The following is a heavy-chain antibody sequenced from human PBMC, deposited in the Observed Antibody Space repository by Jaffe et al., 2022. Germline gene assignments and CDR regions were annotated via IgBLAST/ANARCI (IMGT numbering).Heavy chain of an antibody. Sequence: QVQLQESGPGLVKPSETLSLTCAVSGYSISSGYYWGWIRQPPGKGLEWIASFFHTGRTFQNPSLKSRVTISGDTSKNQFSLKLSSVTAADTAVYYCSRGYYYGSGIPVGFDSWGQGTLVTVSS. CDR1: GYSISSGYY. V-gene: IGHV4-38-2*01. J-gene: IGHJ4*02. CDR3: SRGYYYGSGIPVGFDS. CDR2: FFHTGRT. D-gene: IGHD3-10*01.